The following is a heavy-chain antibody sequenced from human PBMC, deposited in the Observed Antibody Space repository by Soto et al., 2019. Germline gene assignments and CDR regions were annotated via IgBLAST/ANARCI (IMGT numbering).Heavy chain of an antibody. J-gene: IGHJ6*02. D-gene: IGHD2-2*01. CDR1: GFTFSSYS. V-gene: IGHV3-21*01. CDR3: ARDRPDIVVVPAANGMDV. Sequence: GGSIRLCSAASGFTFSSYSRNGVRQSPGKRLESVSSISITXSYIYYADSVKSRFTIYRDNAKNSLYLQMNSLRGEDTAVYYCARDRPDIVVVPAANGMDVWGQGTTVTV. CDR2: ISITXSYI.